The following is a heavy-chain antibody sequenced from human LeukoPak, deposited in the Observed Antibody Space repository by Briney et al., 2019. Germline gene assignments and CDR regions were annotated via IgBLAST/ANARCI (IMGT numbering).Heavy chain of an antibody. D-gene: IGHD5-18*01. V-gene: IGHV4-38-2*01. CDR2: IYYSGTT. CDR1: GFTFSSYG. J-gene: IGHJ4*02. Sequence: KTGGSLRLSCAASGFTFSSYGMSWVRQPPGKGLEWIASIYYSGTTYYNPSLKSRVTISVDTSRNQFSLNLSSVTAADTAVYYCESGTPQLWSSFWGQGTLVTVSS. CDR3: ESGTPQLWSSF.